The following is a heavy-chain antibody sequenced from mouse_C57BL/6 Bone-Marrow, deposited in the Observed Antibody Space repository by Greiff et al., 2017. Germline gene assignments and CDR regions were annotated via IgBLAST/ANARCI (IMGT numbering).Heavy chain of an antibody. CDR2: ISSGSSTI. CDR3: ASFCFDY. V-gene: IGHV5-17*01. CDR1: GFTFSDYG. J-gene: IGHJ2*01. Sequence: DVKLVESGGGLVKPGGSLKLSCAASGFTFSDYGMHWVRQAPEKGLEWVAYISSGSSTIYYAATVKGRFTISRDNAKNTLFLQMTSLRSEDTAMYYCASFCFDYWGQGTTLTVSS.